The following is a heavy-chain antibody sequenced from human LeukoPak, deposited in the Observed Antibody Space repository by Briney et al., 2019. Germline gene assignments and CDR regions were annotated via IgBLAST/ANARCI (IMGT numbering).Heavy chain of an antibody. V-gene: IGHV5-51*01. D-gene: IGHD3-3*01. CDR3: TRRAIFGAVIDLYYFDS. CDR2: ISPGDSDT. Sequence: GESLKISCEASGYSFTSYWIGWVRQMPGKGLEWIAIISPGDSDTIYSPFFQGQVTISADKSISTAYLQWNSLKASDTAMYFCTRRAIFGAVIDLYYFDSWGQGTLVTVSS. CDR1: GYSFTSYW. J-gene: IGHJ4*02.